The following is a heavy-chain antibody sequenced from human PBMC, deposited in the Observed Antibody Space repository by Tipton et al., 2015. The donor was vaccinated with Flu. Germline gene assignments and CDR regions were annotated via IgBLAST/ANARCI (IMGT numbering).Heavy chain of an antibody. Sequence: SLRLSCAASGFTFSSYSMNWVRQAPGKGLEWVSSISSSSSYIYYADSVKGRFTISRDNAKNSLYLQMNSLRAEDTAVYYCARDLGLELRYFDLWGRGTLVTVSS. CDR2: ISSSSSYI. CDR3: ARDLGLELRYFDL. D-gene: IGHD1-7*01. V-gene: IGHV3-21*01. J-gene: IGHJ2*01. CDR1: GFTFSSYS.